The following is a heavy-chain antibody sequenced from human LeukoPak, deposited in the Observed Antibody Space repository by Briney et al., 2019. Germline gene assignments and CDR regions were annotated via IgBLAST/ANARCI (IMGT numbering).Heavy chain of an antibody. CDR1: GGSFSGYY. CDR3: ASKKMVRGVIHYYGMDV. J-gene: IGHJ6*02. D-gene: IGHD3-10*01. CDR2: INHSGST. V-gene: IGHV4-34*01. Sequence: PSETLSLTCAVYGGSFSGYYWSWLRQPPGNGLEWIGEINHSGSTNYNPSLKSRVTISVDTSKNQFSLKLSSVTAADTAVYYCASKKMVRGVIHYYGMDVWGQGTTVTVSS.